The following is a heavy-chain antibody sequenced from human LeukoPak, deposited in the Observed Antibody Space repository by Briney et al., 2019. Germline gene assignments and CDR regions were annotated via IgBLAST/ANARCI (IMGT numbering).Heavy chain of an antibody. V-gene: IGHV3-21*06. J-gene: IGHJ4*02. D-gene: IGHD3-10*01. CDR2: ISSSSSFI. CDR3: ARDMTMVRGIIDY. Sequence: GGSLRLSCAASGFTFSTYSMNWVRQAPGKGLVWFSSISSSSSFIYYADSVKGRFTNSRDNAKNSVYLQVNSLRAEDTAVYYCARDMTMVRGIIDYWGQGTLVTVSS. CDR1: GFTFSTYS.